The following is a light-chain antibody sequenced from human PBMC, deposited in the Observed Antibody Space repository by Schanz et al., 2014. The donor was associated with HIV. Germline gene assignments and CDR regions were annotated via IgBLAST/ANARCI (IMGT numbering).Light chain of an antibody. CDR2: DVS. Sequence: QSALTQPASVSGSPGQSITISCTGTSSDIGGYNYVSWYQQHPGKAPKLIIYDVSNRPSGVSNRFSASKSGNTASLTISGLQAEDEADYYCCSYAGSYTFVVFGGGTKLTVL. CDR3: CSYAGSYTFVV. J-gene: IGLJ3*02. CDR1: SSDIGGYNY. V-gene: IGLV2-14*03.